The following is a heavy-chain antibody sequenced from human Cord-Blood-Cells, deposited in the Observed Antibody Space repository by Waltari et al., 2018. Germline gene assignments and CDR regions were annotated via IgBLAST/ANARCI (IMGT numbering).Heavy chain of an antibody. CDR1: GFTFSKAW. V-gene: IGHV3-15*01. CDR2: IKSKTDGGTT. J-gene: IGHJ4*02. Sequence: EVQLVESGGGLVKPGGSRRLSCAASGFTFSKAWMSWVRQAPGKGLEWVGRIKSKTDGGTTDYAAPVKGRFTISRDDSKNTLYLQMNSLKTEDTAVYYCKGFPSSSWDDYWGQGTLVTVSS. CDR3: KGFPSSSWDDY. D-gene: IGHD6-13*01.